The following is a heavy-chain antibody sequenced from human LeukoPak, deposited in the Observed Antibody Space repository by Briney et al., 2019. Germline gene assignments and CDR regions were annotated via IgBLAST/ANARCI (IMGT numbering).Heavy chain of an antibody. CDR3: ARQFLVGSTFHAFDL. D-gene: IGHD1-26*01. CDR1: VVSMNGYY. V-gene: IGHV4-4*07. Sequence: PSETLSLTCSVSVVSMNGYYWSWLRQSAGNRLKWIGYVDSSGNTNYNPSLESRVTMSVDTSKKQFSLKLTSVTAADMAVYFCARQFLVGSTFHAFDLWGQGTRVTVSS. CDR2: VDSSGNT. J-gene: IGHJ3*01.